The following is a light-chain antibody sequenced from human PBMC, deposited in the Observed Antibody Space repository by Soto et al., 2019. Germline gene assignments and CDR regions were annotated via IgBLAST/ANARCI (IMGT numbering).Light chain of an antibody. CDR3: QQYTRWPLT. V-gene: IGKV3-15*01. J-gene: IGKJ3*01. Sequence: TQSPATLSVSPGERATLSCRASQSVSSNLAWYQRKPGQAPRLLIYDAATRATGIPARFSGSGSGTEFTLTISSLQSEDLAAYYCQQYTRWPLTFGPGTKVDIK. CDR2: DAA. CDR1: QSVSSN.